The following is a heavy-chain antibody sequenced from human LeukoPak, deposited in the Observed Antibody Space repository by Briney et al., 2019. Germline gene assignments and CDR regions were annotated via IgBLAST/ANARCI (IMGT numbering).Heavy chain of an antibody. CDR2: LNGDNT. V-gene: IGHV3-13*01. CDR3: ARDQGALRGGWSPYGMDV. CDR1: GFTFSNFA. D-gene: IGHD6-19*01. Sequence: PGGSLRLSCAASGFTFSNFAMSWIRQAPGKGLEWVSALNGDNTYYPGSVKGRFTISRENAKNSLYLQMNSLRAGDTAVYYCARDQGALRGGWSPYGMDVWGQGTTVTVSS. J-gene: IGHJ6*02.